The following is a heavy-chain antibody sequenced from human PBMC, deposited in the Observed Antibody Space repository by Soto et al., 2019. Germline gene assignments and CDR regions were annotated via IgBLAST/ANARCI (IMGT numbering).Heavy chain of an antibody. D-gene: IGHD1-26*01. CDR1: GGTFSSYA. CDR3: ASHSGSSPEGRYHYGMDV. J-gene: IGHJ6*02. V-gene: IGHV1-69*12. CDR2: IIPLFGTA. Sequence: QVQLVQSGAEVKKPGSSVKVSCKASGGTFSSYAISWVRQAPGLGLEWMGGIIPLFGTADYAQKFQGRVAIIAHESTSTAYMELSSLRSEDTAVYYCASHSGSSPEGRYHYGMDVWGQGTTVTVSS.